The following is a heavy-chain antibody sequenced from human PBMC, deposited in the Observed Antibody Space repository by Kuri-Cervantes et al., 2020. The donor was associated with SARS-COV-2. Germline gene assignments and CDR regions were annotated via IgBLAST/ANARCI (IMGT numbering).Heavy chain of an antibody. CDR3: ARDSYCSSTSCYNYFDY. J-gene: IGHJ4*02. CDR1: GFTFSSYT. V-gene: IGHV3-21*04. D-gene: IGHD2-2*02. Sequence: GGSMRLSCAASGFTFSSYTMNWVRQAPGKGLEWVASISSRSRYIYYADSVEGRFTISRDNAKNSLYPQMNSLRAEDTALYYCARDSYCSSTSCYNYFDYWGQGTLVTVSS. CDR2: ISSRSRYI.